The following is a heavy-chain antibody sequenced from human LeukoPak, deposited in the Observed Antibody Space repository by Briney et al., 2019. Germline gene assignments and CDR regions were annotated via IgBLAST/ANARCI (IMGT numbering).Heavy chain of an antibody. Sequence: GASVKVSCTASVYTFTSYDINWVRQATGQGLEWMGWMNPNSGNTGYAQKFQGRVTMTRNTSISTAYMELSSLRSEDTAVYYCARGRGAYCGGDCSYFDFWGQGTLVTVSS. J-gene: IGHJ4*02. CDR3: ARGRGAYCGGDCSYFDF. D-gene: IGHD2-21*02. CDR2: MNPNSGNT. CDR1: VYTFTSYD. V-gene: IGHV1-8*01.